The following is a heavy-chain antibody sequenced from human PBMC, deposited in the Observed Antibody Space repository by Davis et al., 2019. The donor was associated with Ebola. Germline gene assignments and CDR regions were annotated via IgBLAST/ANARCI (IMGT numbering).Heavy chain of an antibody. CDR2: ISGSGGNT. V-gene: IGHV3-23*01. D-gene: IGHD3-3*01. Sequence: GESLKISCADSAITFGSYAMTWVRQAPGKGLEWVSAISGSGGNTYYADSVKGRFTISRDNSKKTMYLQMNSLRGEDTAVYYCARSGLSFGVVKYHYGMDAWGKGTTVTVSS. J-gene: IGHJ6*04. CDR1: AITFGSYA. CDR3: ARSGLSFGVVKYHYGMDA.